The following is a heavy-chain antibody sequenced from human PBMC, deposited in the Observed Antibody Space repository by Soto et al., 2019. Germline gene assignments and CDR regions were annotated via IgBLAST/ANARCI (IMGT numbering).Heavy chain of an antibody. CDR1: GYTFTSYG. CDR3: ARGGNYYDSSGYYVFFDY. V-gene: IGHV1-18*01. D-gene: IGHD3-22*01. CDR2: ISAYNGNT. Sequence: ASVKVSCKASGYTFTSYGISWVRQAPGQGLEWMGWISAYNGNTNYAQKLQGRVTMTTDTSTSTAYMELRSLRSDDTAVYYCARGGNYYDSSGYYVFFDYWGQGTLVTVSS. J-gene: IGHJ4*02.